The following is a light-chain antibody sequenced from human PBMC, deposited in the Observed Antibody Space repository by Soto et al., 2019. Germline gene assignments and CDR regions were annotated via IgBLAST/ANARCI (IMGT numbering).Light chain of an antibody. J-gene: IGKJ1*01. V-gene: IGKV3-20*01. CDR1: QTGSTNY. CDR3: QQYGSSPRT. Sequence: EIVMTQSPATLSVFPGQTATPSSRASQTGSTNYLACDQQKPGQAPRLLIYGASKRATGIPDRFSGSGSGTDFTLTISRLEPEDFAVYCCQQYGSSPRTFGQGTKVDI. CDR2: GAS.